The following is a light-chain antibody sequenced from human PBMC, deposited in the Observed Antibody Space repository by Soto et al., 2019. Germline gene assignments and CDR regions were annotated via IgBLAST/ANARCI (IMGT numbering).Light chain of an antibody. V-gene: IGKV3-15*01. CDR1: QSVRSN. J-gene: IGKJ1*01. Sequence: EVVMTQSPATLSVSPGERASLSCRATQSVRSNLAWYQLIPGQAPRLLIYGASNRATGIPARFSGSGSGTEFTLTISGLQSDDSAVYYCQQYDNWWTFGQGTKVEI. CDR2: GAS. CDR3: QQYDNWWT.